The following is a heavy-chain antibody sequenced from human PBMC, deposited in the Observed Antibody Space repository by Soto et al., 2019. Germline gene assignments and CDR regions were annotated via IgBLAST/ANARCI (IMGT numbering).Heavy chain of an antibody. D-gene: IGHD3-3*01. CDR1: CGSISSGSYY. J-gene: IGHJ6*02. CDR2: IYYSGST. CDR3: VRASQYFWSGPNGMDV. V-gene: IGHV4-30-4*01. Sequence: SETLCLTCTVSCGSISSGSYYWSWIRQTPGKGLEWIGYIYYSGSTYYNPSLKSRVTISVDTSKNQFSLKLSAVTAADTAVYYCVRASQYFWSGPNGMDVWGQGTTVTVFS.